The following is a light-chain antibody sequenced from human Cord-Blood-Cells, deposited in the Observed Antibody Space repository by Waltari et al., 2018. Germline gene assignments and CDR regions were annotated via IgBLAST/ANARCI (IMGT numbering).Light chain of an antibody. CDR2: EVS. CDR1: SCDGGGYHY. J-gene: IGLJ3*02. V-gene: IGLV2-14*01. CDR3: SSYTSSSRV. Sequence: QSALTQPASVSGSPGQSITISCTGPSCDGGGYHYVSWYQQHPGKAPKLMIYEVSNRPSGVSNRFSGSKSGNTASLTISVLQAEDEADYYGSSYTSSSRVFGGGTKLTVL.